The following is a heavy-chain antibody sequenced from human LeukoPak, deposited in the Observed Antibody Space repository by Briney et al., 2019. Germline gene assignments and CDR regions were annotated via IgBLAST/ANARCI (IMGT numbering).Heavy chain of an antibody. CDR3: ARVLGARYYYYYGMDV. D-gene: IGHD4-17*01. Sequence: ASVKVSCKASGYTFTSYGISWVRQAPGQGLEWMGWISAYNGNTNYAQKLQGRVTMTTDTSTSTAYMELRSLRSDDTAVYYCARVLGARYYYYYGMDVWGQRTTVTVSS. V-gene: IGHV1-18*01. CDR2: ISAYNGNT. CDR1: GYTFTSYG. J-gene: IGHJ6*02.